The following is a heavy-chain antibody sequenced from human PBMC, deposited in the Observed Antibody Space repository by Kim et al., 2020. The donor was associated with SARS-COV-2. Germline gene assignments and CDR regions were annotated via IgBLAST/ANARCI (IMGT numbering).Heavy chain of an antibody. CDR2: IWFDGSNK. CDR1: GFTFSSYG. CDR3: ARDVPYGGDKDY. J-gene: IGHJ4*02. Sequence: GGSLRLSCAASGFTFSSYGMHWVRQAPGKGLEWVAVIWFDGSNKYYADSVKGRFTISRDNSKNTLYLQMNSLRAEDTAVYYCARDVPYGGDKDYWGQGTLVTVSS. V-gene: IGHV3-33*01. D-gene: IGHD4-17*01.